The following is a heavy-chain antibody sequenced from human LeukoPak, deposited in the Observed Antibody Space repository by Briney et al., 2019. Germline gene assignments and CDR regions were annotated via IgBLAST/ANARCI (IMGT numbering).Heavy chain of an antibody. CDR2: ISAYNGDT. CDR1: GYTFTSYG. Sequence: ASVTVSCKASGYTFTSYGISWVRLAPGQGLEWMGWISAYNGDTDYAQKLQGRVTMTADTSTSTAYMEMRSLRSDDTAVYYCARDPGQYYDILTGYYTPYYFDYWGQGTLVTVSS. J-gene: IGHJ4*02. D-gene: IGHD3-9*01. CDR3: ARDPGQYYDILTGYYTPYYFDY. V-gene: IGHV1-18*01.